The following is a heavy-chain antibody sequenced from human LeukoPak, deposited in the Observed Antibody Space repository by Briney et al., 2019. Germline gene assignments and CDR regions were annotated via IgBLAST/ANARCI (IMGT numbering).Heavy chain of an antibody. D-gene: IGHD4-17*01. Sequence: ASVKVSCKASRYTFTGYYMHWVRQAPGQGPEWMGRINPNTGGTNYVQKLQGRVTVTRDTSISTAYMELSSLRSDDTAVDYCARERDGDYARGLDYWGQGTLVTVSS. J-gene: IGHJ4*02. CDR1: RYTFTGYY. V-gene: IGHV1-2*06. CDR2: INPNTGGT. CDR3: ARERDGDYARGLDY.